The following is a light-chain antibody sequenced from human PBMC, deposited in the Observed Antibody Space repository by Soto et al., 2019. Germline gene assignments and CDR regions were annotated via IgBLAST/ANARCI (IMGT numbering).Light chain of an antibody. CDR2: AAS. CDR1: QSFSSY. V-gene: IGKV1-5*01. CDR3: QHYNSYSEA. Sequence: GVRVTITCRSSQSFSSYLNWYQQKPGKVPKLLIYAASSLQSGVPSRFSGSGSGTEFTLTISSLQPDDFATYYCQHYNSYSEAFGQGTKV. J-gene: IGKJ1*01.